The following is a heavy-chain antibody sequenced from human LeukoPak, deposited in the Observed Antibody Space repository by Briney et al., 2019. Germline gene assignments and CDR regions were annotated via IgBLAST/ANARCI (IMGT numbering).Heavy chain of an antibody. CDR2: IRYDGSNK. V-gene: IGHV3-30*02. J-gene: IGHJ6*03. CDR3: AKSDYDSSGYLIYYYYYMDV. Sequence: GGSLRLSCAASGFTFSSYGMHWVRQAPGKGLEWVAFIRYDGSNKYYADSVKGRFTISRDNSKNTLYLQMNSLRAEDTAVYYCAKSDYDSSGYLIYYYYYMDVWGKGTTVTVSS. CDR1: GFTFSSYG. D-gene: IGHD3-22*01.